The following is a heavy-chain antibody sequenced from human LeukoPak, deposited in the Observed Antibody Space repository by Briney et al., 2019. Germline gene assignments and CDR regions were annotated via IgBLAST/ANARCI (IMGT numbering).Heavy chain of an antibody. CDR1: GFTFATYW. D-gene: IGHD1-26*01. J-gene: IGHJ5*02. CDR2: IKEDGSEK. CDR3: VYGGSYYVA. V-gene: IGHV3-7*01. Sequence: GGSLRLSCAASGFTFATYWITWVRRAPGKGLELVANIKEDGSEKYYVDSVKGRFTISRDNAKNSLYLQMNRLRAEDTALYYCVYGGSYYVAWGQGTLVTVSS.